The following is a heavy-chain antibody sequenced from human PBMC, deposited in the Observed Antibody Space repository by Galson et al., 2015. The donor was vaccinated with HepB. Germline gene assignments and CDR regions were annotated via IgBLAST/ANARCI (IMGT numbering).Heavy chain of an antibody. V-gene: IGHV1-2*04. CDR1: GYTFTGYH. J-gene: IGHJ3*02. D-gene: IGHD4-17*01. Sequence: SVKVSCKASGYTFTGYHMHWVRQAPGQGLEWMGWINPNSGGTNYAQKFQGWVTMTRDTSISTAYMELSRLRSDDTAVYYCARERTTVTTYDAFDIWGQGTMVTVSS. CDR2: INPNSGGT. CDR3: ARERTTVTTYDAFDI.